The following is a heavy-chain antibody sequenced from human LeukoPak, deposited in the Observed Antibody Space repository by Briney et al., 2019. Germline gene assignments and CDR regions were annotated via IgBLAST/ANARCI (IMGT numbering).Heavy chain of an antibody. D-gene: IGHD3-10*01. CDR1: GFTFSNYW. CDR2: ISSSSTT. CDR3: ARILQGSGSYGAFDY. V-gene: IGHV3-69-1*01. Sequence: GGSLRLSCAASGFTFSNYWMTWVRQAPGKGLEWVSYISSSSTTIHADSVKGRFTISRDNGKNSLYLQMNSLRAEDTAVYYCARILQGSGSYGAFDYWGQGTLVTVSS. J-gene: IGHJ4*02.